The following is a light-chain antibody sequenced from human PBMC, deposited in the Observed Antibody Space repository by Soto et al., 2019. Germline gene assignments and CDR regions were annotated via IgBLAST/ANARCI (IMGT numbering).Light chain of an antibody. Sequence: QSALTQPASVSGSPGQSITISCTGTSSDVGGYNYVSWYQHHPGKAPKLIISEVSNRPLGVSDRFSGSKSGNTASLTISGLQAEDEADYYCSSYRTRSTYVFGTGTKVTV. J-gene: IGLJ1*01. CDR3: SSYRTRSTYV. V-gene: IGLV2-14*01. CDR1: SSDVGGYNY. CDR2: EVS.